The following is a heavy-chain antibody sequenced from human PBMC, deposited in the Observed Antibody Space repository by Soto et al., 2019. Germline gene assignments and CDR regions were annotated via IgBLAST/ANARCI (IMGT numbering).Heavy chain of an antibody. CDR3: ARDSVDIVVVPAAPAQKYNLFDL. J-gene: IGHJ5*02. CDR2: ISAYHGNT. D-gene: IGHD2-2*03. V-gene: IGHV1-18*01. Sequence: QVQLVQSGAEVKKPGASVKVSCKASGYTFTSSGISWVRQAPGQGLEWMVWISAYHGNTNYAQKLQGRVTMHTDTSTCTAYMELRSLGSGDTAVYYCARDSVDIVVVPAAPAQKYNLFDLWCQGTMV. CDR1: GYTFTSSG.